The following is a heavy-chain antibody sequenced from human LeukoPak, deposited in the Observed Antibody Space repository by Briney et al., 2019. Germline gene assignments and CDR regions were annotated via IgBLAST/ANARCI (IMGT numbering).Heavy chain of an antibody. CDR1: GFTFSSYS. D-gene: IGHD6-13*01. CDR2: ISSSSSYI. Sequence: PGGSLRLSCAASGFTFSSYSMNWVRQAPGKGLEWVSSISSSSSYIYYADSVKGRFTISRDNAMNSLYLQMNSLRAEDTAVYYCARDRGSSWPFDYWGQGTLVTVSS. CDR3: ARDRGSSWPFDY. J-gene: IGHJ4*02. V-gene: IGHV3-21*01.